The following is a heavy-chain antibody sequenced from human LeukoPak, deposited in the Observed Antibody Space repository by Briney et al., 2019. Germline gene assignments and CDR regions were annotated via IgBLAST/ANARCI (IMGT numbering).Heavy chain of an antibody. D-gene: IGHD6-25*01. J-gene: IGHJ4*02. CDR1: GYTFTSYA. CDR2: INAGNGNT. CDR3: ARVSGAGYYFDY. Sequence: GASVKVSCKASGYTFTSYAMHWVRQAPGQRLEWMGWINAGNGNTKYSQAFQGRVTITRDTSASTAYMELSSLRPEDMAVYYCARVSGAGYYFDYWGQGTLVTVSS. V-gene: IGHV1-3*03.